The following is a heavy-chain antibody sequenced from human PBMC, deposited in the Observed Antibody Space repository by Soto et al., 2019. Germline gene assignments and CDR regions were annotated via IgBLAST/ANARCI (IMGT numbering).Heavy chain of an antibody. J-gene: IGHJ4*02. CDR1: GYTFTSYG. CDR3: ARVLYCSGGSCYAAPFDY. CDR2: ISAYNGNT. D-gene: IGHD2-15*01. V-gene: IGHV1-18*01. Sequence: QVQLVQSGAEVKKPGASVKVSCKASGYTFTSYGISWVRQAPGQGLEWMGWISAYNGNTNYAQKLQGRVTMTTDTTTSTDYMELRSLRSDDTAVYYCARVLYCSGGSCYAAPFDYWGQGTLVTVSS.